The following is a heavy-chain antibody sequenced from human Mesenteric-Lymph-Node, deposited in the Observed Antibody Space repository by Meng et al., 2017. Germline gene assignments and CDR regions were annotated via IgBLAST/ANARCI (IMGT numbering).Heavy chain of an antibody. CDR1: GYSFTSYA. CDR2: INTNTGNP. V-gene: IGHV7-4-1*02. D-gene: IGHD3-22*01. CDR3: ARVDYYDSSGYYWIDY. Sequence: QGQLVQSGSELKKPGDSVKVSCKASGYSFTSYAMHWVRQAPGQGLEWMGWINTNTGNPTYAQGFTGRFVFSLDTSVNTAYLQISSLKAEDTAVYYCARVDYYDSSGYYWIDYWGQGTLVTVSS. J-gene: IGHJ4*02.